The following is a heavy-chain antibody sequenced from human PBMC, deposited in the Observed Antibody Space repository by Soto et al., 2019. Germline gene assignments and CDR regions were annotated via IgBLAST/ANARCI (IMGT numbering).Heavy chain of an antibody. D-gene: IGHD2-15*01. V-gene: IGHV3-73*01. CDR3: TRHAGGQVEHYFYYYFKDA. CDR2: IRSKTNNYAT. Sequence: EVQLVESGGGLVQPGGSLKLACLASGFALSESAIHLVRKASGKGLEWDGRIRSKTNNYATTYGAPVRGRFTLSSDDSKNTAYLQMNNLESEDAAVYYCTRHAGGQVEHYFYYYFKDARAKGTTVSV. J-gene: IGHJ6*03. CDR1: GFALSESA.